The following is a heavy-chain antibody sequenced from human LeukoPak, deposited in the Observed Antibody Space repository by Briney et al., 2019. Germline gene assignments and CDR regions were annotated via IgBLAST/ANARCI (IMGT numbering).Heavy chain of an antibody. D-gene: IGHD5-12*01. CDR2: IYWDDDK. Sequence: SGPTLVNPTQTLTPTCTFSGFSLSTSGVGVGWIRQPPGKALEWLALIYWDDDKRYSPSLKSRLTITKDTSKNQVVLTMTNMDPVDTATYYCAHSKSWWLRAAATFDYWGQGTLVTVSS. CDR1: GFSLSTSGVG. V-gene: IGHV2-5*02. J-gene: IGHJ4*02. CDR3: AHSKSWWLRAAATFDY.